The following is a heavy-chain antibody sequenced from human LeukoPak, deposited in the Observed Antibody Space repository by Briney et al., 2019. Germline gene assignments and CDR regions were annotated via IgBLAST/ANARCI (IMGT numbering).Heavy chain of an antibody. D-gene: IGHD4-17*01. V-gene: IGHV3-48*01. Sequence: GGSLRLSCAASGFTFSSYSMNWARQAPGKGLEWVSYISSSSSTIYYADSVKGRFTISRDNSKNTLYLQMNSLRAEDTAVYYCANEIRPNDYWGQGTQVTVSS. CDR1: GFTFSSYS. CDR3: ANEIRPNDY. CDR2: ISSSSSTI. J-gene: IGHJ4*02.